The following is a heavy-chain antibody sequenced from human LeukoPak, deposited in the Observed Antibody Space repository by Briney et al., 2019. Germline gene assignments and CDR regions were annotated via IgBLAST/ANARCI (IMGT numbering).Heavy chain of an antibody. D-gene: IGHD1-20*01. CDR3: ARAHNWNDAYFDY. J-gene: IGHJ4*02. V-gene: IGHV3-53*01. CDR1: GLTVSSNY. Sequence: GGSLRLSCSASGLTVSSNYMSWDRQAPGKGLEWVSIIYSGGSTYYADSVKGRFTISRDNSKNTVYLQMKSLRAEDTAIYYCARAHNWNDAYFDYWGQGTLVAVSP. CDR2: IYSGGST.